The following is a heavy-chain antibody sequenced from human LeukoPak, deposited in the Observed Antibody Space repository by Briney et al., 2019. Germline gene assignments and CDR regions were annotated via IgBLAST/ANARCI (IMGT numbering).Heavy chain of an antibody. J-gene: IGHJ6*02. CDR1: GFTFSDHY. V-gene: IGHV3-11*01. CDR2: ISSSSGNTI. CDR3: ARKGVYCSSTSCQIPYGMDV. D-gene: IGHD2-2*01. Sequence: GGSLRLSCVGSGFTFSDHYMSWIRQAPGKGLEWISYISSSSGNTIYYADSVKGRFTISRDNTKNSLFLQMNSLRAEDTAVYYCARKGVYCSSTSCQIPYGMDVWGQGTTVTVSS.